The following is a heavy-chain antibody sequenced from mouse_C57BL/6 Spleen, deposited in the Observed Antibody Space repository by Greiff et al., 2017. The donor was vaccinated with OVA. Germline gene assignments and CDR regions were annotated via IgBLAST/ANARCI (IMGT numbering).Heavy chain of an antibody. CDR3: ARDGYGSSGNYYAMDY. CDR2: ISDGGSYT. Sequence: EVKLMESGGGLVKPGGSLKLSCAASGFTFSSYAMSWVRQTPEKRLEWVATISDGGSYTYYPDNVKGRFTISRDNAKNNLYLQMSHLKSEDTAMYYCARDGYGSSGNYYAMDYWVKEPQSPSPQ. V-gene: IGHV5-4*01. D-gene: IGHD1-1*01. J-gene: IGHJ4*01. CDR1: GFTFSSYA.